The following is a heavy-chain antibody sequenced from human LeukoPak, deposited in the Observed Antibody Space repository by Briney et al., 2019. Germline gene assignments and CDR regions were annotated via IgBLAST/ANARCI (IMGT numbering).Heavy chain of an antibody. J-gene: IGHJ5*02. CDR2: ISYDGSNK. CDR3: ASLMRAEGLFSFDP. Sequence: GGSLRLSCAASGFTFSSYAMHWVRQAPGRGLEWVAVISYDGSNKYYADSVKGRFTISRDNSKNTLYLQMNSLRAEDTAVYYCASLMRAEGLFSFDPWAREPWSPSPQ. D-gene: IGHD2-21*01. V-gene: IGHV3-30-3*01. CDR1: GFTFSSYA.